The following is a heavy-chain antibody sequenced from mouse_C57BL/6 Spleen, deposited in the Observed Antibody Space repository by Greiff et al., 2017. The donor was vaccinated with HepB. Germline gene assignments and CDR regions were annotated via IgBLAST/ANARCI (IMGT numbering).Heavy chain of an antibody. CDR1: GFSLTSYG. J-gene: IGHJ1*03. V-gene: IGHV2-2*01. Sequence: QVQLQQSGPGLVQPSQSLSITCTVSGFSLTSYGVHWVRQSPGKGLEWLGVIWSGGSTDYNAAFISRLSISKDNSKSQVFFKMNSLQADNTAIYYCARGDFYYYGSSYVGYFDVWGTGTTVTVSS. CDR2: IWSGGST. CDR3: ARGDFYYYGSSYVGYFDV. D-gene: IGHD1-1*01.